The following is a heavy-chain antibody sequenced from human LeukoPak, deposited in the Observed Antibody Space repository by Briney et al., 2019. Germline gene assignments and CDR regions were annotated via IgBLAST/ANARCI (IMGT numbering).Heavy chain of an antibody. J-gene: IGHJ6*04. CDR3: ARRALRYCSSTSCPAQYYGVDV. CDR2: IKEDGSEK. Sequence: PGGSLRLYCAASGFICSSFWMSWVRQAPGKGLEWVANIKEDGSEKYYVDSVKGRFTISRDNAKNPLHLQTNSLRAEDTAVYYCARRALRYCSSTSCPAQYYGVDVWGKGTTVTVSS. CDR1: GFICSSFW. V-gene: IGHV3-7*03. D-gene: IGHD2-2*01.